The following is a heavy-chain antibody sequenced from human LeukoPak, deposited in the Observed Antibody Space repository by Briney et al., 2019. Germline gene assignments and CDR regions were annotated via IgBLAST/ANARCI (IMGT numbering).Heavy chain of an antibody. J-gene: IGHJ5*02. V-gene: IGHV4-4*07. CDR3: ARGGRHWFDP. CDR2: IYTSGSA. Sequence: PSETLSLTCTVSGGSISSYYWSWIRQPAGKGLEWIGRIYTSGSANYNPSLQSRVTMSVDPSKNQFSLKLSSVTAADTAVYYCARGGRHWFDPWGQGTLVTVSS. CDR1: GGSISSYY.